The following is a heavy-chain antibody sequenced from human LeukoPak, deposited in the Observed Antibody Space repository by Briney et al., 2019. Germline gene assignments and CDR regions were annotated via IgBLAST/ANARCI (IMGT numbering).Heavy chain of an antibody. V-gene: IGHV3-23*01. Sequence: GGSLRLSCAASGFTFSSYAMSWVRQAPGKGLEWVSAISGSGGSTYYADSVKGRFTISRDNSKNTLYLQMNSLRAEDTAVYYCAKVSPAITMIVVVIPAFDYWGQGTLVTVSS. CDR2: ISGSGGST. J-gene: IGHJ4*02. CDR3: AKVSPAITMIVVVIPAFDY. D-gene: IGHD3-22*01. CDR1: GFTFSSYA.